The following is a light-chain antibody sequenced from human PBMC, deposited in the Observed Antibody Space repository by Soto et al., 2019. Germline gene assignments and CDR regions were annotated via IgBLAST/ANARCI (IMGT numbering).Light chain of an antibody. Sequence: EIVLTQSPATLSLSPGERATLSCRASQSVTSSSLAWYQQKVGRAPRVLIYGASNRATGIPDRFSGSGSGTDFTLTISRLEPEDFAVYYCQQYGSSPLTFGGGTKVDIK. J-gene: IGKJ4*01. CDR2: GAS. V-gene: IGKV3-20*01. CDR1: QSVTSSS. CDR3: QQYGSSPLT.